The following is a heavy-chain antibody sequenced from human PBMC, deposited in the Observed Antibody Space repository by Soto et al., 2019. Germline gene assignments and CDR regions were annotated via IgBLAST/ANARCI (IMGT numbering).Heavy chain of an antibody. J-gene: IGHJ6*02. CDR1: GITISNAW. Sequence: EVQLVESGGGFIYPGGSLRLSCAASGITISNAWMNWVSQAPGKGLEWVGRIKTNTEGGTTDYAAAVKGRFTVSRDDSKNTLYLKMNSLKIEDTAVYYCTTGSVEGVWGQGTTVTVSS. CDR3: TTGSVEGV. CDR2: IKTNTEGGTT. D-gene: IGHD2-15*01. V-gene: IGHV3-15*07.